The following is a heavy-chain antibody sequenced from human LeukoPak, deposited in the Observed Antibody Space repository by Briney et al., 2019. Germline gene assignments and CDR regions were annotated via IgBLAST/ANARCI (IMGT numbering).Heavy chain of an antibody. CDR3: AASVRIQDWYFDL. CDR2: IVAGSANT. J-gene: IGHJ2*01. Sequence: ASVKVSCKASGFTFTRSAIQWVRQARGQRLEWIGWIVAGSANTDYAQKFQERVTIARDMSTSTASLELSSLRSEDPAVYYCAASVRIQDWYFDLWGRGTLVTVSS. V-gene: IGHV1-58*02. D-gene: IGHD3-10*02. CDR1: GFTFTRSA.